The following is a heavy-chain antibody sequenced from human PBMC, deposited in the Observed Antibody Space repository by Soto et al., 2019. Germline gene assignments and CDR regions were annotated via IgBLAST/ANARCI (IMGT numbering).Heavy chain of an antibody. V-gene: IGHV1-24*01. CDR1: GYTLTELS. CDR3: ATGRVGYYYYGMDV. CDR2: FDPEDGET. J-gene: IGHJ6*02. D-gene: IGHD1-26*01. Sequence: ASVKVSCKVSGYTLTELSMHWVRQAPGKGLEWMGGFDPEDGETIYAQKFQGRVTMTEDTSTDTAYMELSGLRSEDTAVYYCATGRVGYYYYGMDVWGQGTTVTVSS.